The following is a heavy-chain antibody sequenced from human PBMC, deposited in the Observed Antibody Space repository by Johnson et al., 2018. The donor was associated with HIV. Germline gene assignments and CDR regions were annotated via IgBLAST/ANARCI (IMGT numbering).Heavy chain of an antibody. J-gene: IGHJ3*02. V-gene: IGHV3-7*01. CDR1: GYTFSSYW. Sequence: VQLVESGGGLVKPGGSLRLSCAASGYTFSSYWMSWVRQAPGKGLEWVANIKQDGSEKYYVDSVKGRFTISRDNSKNTLYLQMNSLRAEDTAVYYCARDRVWFGELYAFDIWGQGTMVTVSS. D-gene: IGHD3-10*01. CDR2: IKQDGSEK. CDR3: ARDRVWFGELYAFDI.